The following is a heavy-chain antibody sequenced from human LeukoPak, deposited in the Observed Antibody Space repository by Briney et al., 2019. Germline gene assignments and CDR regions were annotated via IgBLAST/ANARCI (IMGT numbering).Heavy chain of an antibody. Sequence: GGSLRLSCAASGFMFSSYAMNWVRQAPGKGLEWVAVISYDGSNKYYADSVKGRFTISRDNSKNTLYLQMNSLRAEDTAVYYCARGHKVGAGDVWGQGTTVTVSS. V-gene: IGHV3-30-3*01. CDR3: ARGHKVGAGDV. CDR2: ISYDGSNK. D-gene: IGHD1-26*01. J-gene: IGHJ6*02. CDR1: GFMFSSYA.